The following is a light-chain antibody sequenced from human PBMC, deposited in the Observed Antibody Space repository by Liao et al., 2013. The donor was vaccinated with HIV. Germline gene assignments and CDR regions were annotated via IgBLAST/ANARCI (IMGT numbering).Light chain of an antibody. CDR2: QDS. Sequence: SYELTQPPSVSVSPGQTASITCSGDKLGDKYACWYHQKPGQSPVLLIYQDSKRPAGIPERFSGSNSGNTATLTISGTQPLDEADYYCQTWHISTLILGGGTKLTVL. V-gene: IGLV3-1*01. CDR3: QTWHISTLI. CDR1: KLGDKY. J-gene: IGLJ2*01.